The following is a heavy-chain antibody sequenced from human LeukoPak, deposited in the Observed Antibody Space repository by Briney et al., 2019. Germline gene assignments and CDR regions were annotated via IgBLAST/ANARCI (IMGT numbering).Heavy chain of an antibody. CDR3: AKDPPGFITMSL. J-gene: IGHJ4*02. CDR1: GFTFSSYA. CDR2: ISGSGGST. D-gene: IGHD3-22*01. Sequence: GGSLRLSCAASGFTFSSYAMSWVRQAPGMGLAWVSAISGSGGSTYYADSVKGRFTISRDNSKNTLYLQMNSLRAEDTAVYYCAKDPPGFITMSLWGQGTLVTVSS. V-gene: IGHV3-23*01.